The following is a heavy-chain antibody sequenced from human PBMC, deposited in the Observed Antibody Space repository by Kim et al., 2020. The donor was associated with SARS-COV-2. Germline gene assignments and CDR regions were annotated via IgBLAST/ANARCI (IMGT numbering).Heavy chain of an antibody. J-gene: IGHJ6*02. CDR2: TYYRSKWYN. Sequence: SQTLSLTCAISGDSVSSNSAAWNWIRQSPSRGLEWLGRTYYRSKWYNDYAVSVKSRITINPDTSKNQFSLQLNSVTPEDTAVYYCARVGEYIAAAGTPPNYYNYYGMDVWGQGTTVTVSS. CDR1: GDSVSSNSAA. CDR3: ARVGEYIAAAGTPPNYYNYYGMDV. V-gene: IGHV6-1*01. D-gene: IGHD6-13*01.